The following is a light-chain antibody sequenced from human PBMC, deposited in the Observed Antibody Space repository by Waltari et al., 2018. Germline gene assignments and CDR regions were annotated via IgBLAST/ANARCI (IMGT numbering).Light chain of an antibody. V-gene: IGKV3-11*01. Sequence: EIVLTQSPATLSLSPGERATLSCRASQSVVIYLAWYQQKPGQAPRLLIHDASNRAPGIPARFSGSGSGTDFTLTISSLEPEDFAVYYCQHRINWPWTFGQGTRVEI. CDR1: QSVVIY. CDR2: DAS. CDR3: QHRINWPWT. J-gene: IGKJ1*01.